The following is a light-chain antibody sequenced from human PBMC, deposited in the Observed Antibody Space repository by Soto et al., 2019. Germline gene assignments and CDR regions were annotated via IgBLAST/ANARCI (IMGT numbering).Light chain of an antibody. CDR3: QQYDNLPIT. Sequence: QMTQSPSSVSASVGDRVTITFQASQDISNYLNWYQQKPGKAPKLLIYDASNLETGVPSRFSGSGSGTDFTFTISSLQPEDIATYYCQQYDNLPITFGQRTRLE. V-gene: IGKV1-33*01. CDR2: DAS. CDR1: QDISNY. J-gene: IGKJ5*01.